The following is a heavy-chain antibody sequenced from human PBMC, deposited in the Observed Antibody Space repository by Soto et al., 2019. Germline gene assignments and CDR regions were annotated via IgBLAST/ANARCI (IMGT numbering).Heavy chain of an antibody. CDR3: ARLGTYSYGLYYYYYYYMDV. Sequence: PSETLSHTCTVSGVSISSSSYYWGWIRQPPGKGLGWIGSIYYSGSTYYNPSLKSRVTMSVDTSKNQFSLKLSSVTAADTAVYYCARLGTYSYGLYYYYYYYMDVWRKGTTVTVSS. D-gene: IGHD5-18*01. J-gene: IGHJ6*03. V-gene: IGHV4-39*01. CDR2: IYYSGST. CDR1: GVSISSSSYY.